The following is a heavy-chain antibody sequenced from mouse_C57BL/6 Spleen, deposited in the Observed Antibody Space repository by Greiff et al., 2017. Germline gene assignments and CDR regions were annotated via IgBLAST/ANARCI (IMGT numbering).Heavy chain of an antibody. Sequence: EVKLVESGGGLVKPGGSLKLSCAASGFTFSDYGMHWVRQAPEKGLEWVAYISSGSSTIYYADTVKGRFTISRDNAKNTLFLQMTSLRSEDTAMYYCARELLLAETWYYFDYWGQGTTLTVSS. D-gene: IGHD2-10*01. V-gene: IGHV5-17*01. CDR3: ARELLLAETWYYFDY. CDR1: GFTFSDYG. CDR2: ISSGSSTI. J-gene: IGHJ2*01.